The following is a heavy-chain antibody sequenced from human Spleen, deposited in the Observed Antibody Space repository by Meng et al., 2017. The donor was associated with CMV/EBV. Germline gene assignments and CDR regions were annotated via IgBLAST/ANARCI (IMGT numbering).Heavy chain of an antibody. CDR3: ARESSGSFVLDV. J-gene: IGHJ6*02. CDR1: GFTLSVYS. D-gene: IGHD3-22*01. CDR2: ISSSSSFI. V-gene: IGHV3-21*01. Sequence: GESLKISCAASGFTLSVYSMIWVRQAPGKGLEWVSTISSSSSFISYVDSVTGRFTISRDNAENSLFLHMNGLRVEDTAVYICARESSGSFVLDVWGQGTTVTVSS.